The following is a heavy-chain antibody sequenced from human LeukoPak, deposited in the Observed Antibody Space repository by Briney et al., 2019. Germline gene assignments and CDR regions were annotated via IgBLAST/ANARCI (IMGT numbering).Heavy chain of an antibody. CDR3: ARGVEDYYGSGREFDP. J-gene: IGHJ5*02. CDR1: GGSFSGYY. V-gene: IGHV4-34*01. D-gene: IGHD3-10*01. Sequence: SETLSLTCAVYGGSFSGYYWSWIRQPPGKGLEWIGDINHSGSTNYNPSLKSRVTISVDTSKNQFSLKLSSVTAADTAVYYCARGVEDYYGSGREFDPWGQGTLVTVSS. CDR2: INHSGST.